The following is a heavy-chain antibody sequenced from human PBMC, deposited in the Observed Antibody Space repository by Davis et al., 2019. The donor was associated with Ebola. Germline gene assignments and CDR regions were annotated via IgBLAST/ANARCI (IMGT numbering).Heavy chain of an antibody. D-gene: IGHD3-3*01. CDR3: ARDMSVWSGHNNWFDP. Sequence: GESLKISCAASGFTFSNAWMNWVRQAPGKGLEWVSYITSSSSTIYYADSVKGRFTISRDNAKNSLYLQMNSLRDEDTAVYYCARDMSVWSGHNNWFDPWGQGTLVTVSS. V-gene: IGHV3-48*02. J-gene: IGHJ5*02. CDR2: ITSSSSTI. CDR1: GFTFSNAW.